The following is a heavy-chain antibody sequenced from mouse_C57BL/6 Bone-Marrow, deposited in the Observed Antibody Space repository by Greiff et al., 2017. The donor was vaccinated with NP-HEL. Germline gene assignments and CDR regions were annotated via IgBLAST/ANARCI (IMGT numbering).Heavy chain of an antibody. CDR2: IYPRSGYT. Sequence: QVQLKESGAELATPGASVKLSRKASGYTFTSHGISWVKQRTGQGLEWIGEIYPRSGYTYYNEKFKGKATLTADKSSSTAYMELRSLTSEDAAVSFCSRSETRNWYFDVWGTGTTVTVSS. CDR1: GYTFTSHG. J-gene: IGHJ1*03. CDR3: SRSETRNWYFDV. V-gene: IGHV1-81*01.